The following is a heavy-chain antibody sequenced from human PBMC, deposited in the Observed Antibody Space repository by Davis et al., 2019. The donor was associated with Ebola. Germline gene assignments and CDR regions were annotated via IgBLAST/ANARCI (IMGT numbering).Heavy chain of an antibody. J-gene: IGHJ4*02. V-gene: IGHV6-1*01. CDR3: ARDRSSGSYIDY. CDR1: GDSVSGNSGA. Sequence: HSQTLSLTCAISGDSVSGNSGAWNWIRQSPSRGLEWLGRTYYTSQWYNNYAVSMKSRITINPDTSKNQFSLQLSSVTPEDTAVYYCARDRSSGSYIDYWGQGILVTVSS. D-gene: IGHD3-10*01. CDR2: TYYTSQWYN.